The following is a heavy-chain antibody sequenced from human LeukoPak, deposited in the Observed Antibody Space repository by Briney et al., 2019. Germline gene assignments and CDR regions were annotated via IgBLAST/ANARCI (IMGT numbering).Heavy chain of an antibody. Sequence: GGSLRLSCAASGFTFNTYGMNWVRQAPGKGLEWVAIIWYDGSDKYYADSVKGRFTISRDNSKNTLYPQVNTLRAEDTAVYYCARVGCTGGSCLAYNYYAMDVWGQGTTVTVSS. V-gene: IGHV3-33*01. J-gene: IGHJ6*02. CDR3: ARVGCTGGSCLAYNYYAMDV. CDR2: IWYDGSDK. CDR1: GFTFNTYG. D-gene: IGHD2-15*01.